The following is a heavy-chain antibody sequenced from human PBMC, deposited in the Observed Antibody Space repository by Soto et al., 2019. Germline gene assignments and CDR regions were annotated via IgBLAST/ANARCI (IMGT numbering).Heavy chain of an antibody. V-gene: IGHV4-59*01. D-gene: IGHD6-19*01. CDR2: IYYSGST. CDR1: GGSISSYY. J-gene: IGHJ3*02. CDR3: ARVEVAVASDAFDI. Sequence: ASETLSLTCTVSGGSISSYYWSWIRQPPGKGLEWIGYIYYSGSTNYNPSLKSRVTISVDTSKNQFSLKLSSVTAADTAVYYCARVEVAVASDAFDIWGQGTMVTVSS.